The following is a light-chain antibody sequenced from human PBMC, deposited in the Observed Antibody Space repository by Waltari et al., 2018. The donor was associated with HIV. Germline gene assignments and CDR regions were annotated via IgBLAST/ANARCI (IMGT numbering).Light chain of an antibody. J-gene: IGLJ1*01. CDR3: QVWENSRDQS. V-gene: IGLV3-21*02. CDR1: DIGRKH. Sequence: SYELTQSPSVSVSPGQTARLPCGGNDIGRKHVHWYQQKSGQAPILVIYDDRLRPSGIPARLSGSNSGNTATLTISRVEGADEADYYCQVWENSRDQSFGPGTRVTV. CDR2: DDR.